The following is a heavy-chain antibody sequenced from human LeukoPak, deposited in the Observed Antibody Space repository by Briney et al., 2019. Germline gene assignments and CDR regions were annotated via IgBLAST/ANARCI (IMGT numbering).Heavy chain of an antibody. CDR2: INPSGGST. Sequence: ASVKVSCKASGYIFTTFYIHWVRQAPGQGLEWMGIINPSGGSTSYAQKFQGRVTMTRDTSTSTVYMELSSLRSEDTAVYYCARDPGGSCYCPPDYWGQGTLVTVSS. CDR3: ARDPGGSCYCPPDY. CDR1: GYIFTTFY. V-gene: IGHV1-46*01. D-gene: IGHD2-15*01. J-gene: IGHJ4*02.